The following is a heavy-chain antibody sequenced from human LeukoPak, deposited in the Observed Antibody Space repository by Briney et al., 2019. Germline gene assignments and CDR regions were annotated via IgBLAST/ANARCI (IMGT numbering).Heavy chain of an antibody. J-gene: IGHJ4*02. V-gene: IGHV3-9*01. CDR1: GFTFDDYA. CDR2: INWNSGSV. CDR3: AKGTGGYYGPLDS. Sequence: PGGSLRLSCAASGFTFDDYALFWVRQAPGKGLEWVSGINWNSGSVDFADSVKGRSTTSRDNAKNSLYLQMNSLRAEDTALYYCAKGTGGYYGPLDSWGQGTLVTVSS. D-gene: IGHD3-22*01.